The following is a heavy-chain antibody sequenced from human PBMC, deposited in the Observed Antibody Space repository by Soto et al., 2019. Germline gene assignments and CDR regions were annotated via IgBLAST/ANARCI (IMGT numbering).Heavy chain of an antibody. V-gene: IGHV3-64*02. J-gene: IGHJ4*02. CDR1: GFTFSSYP. Sequence: GGSLRLSCAASGFTFSSYPMHWVRQVPGKGLEHVSSTSGDGRIMYYLDSVKGRFTISRDNSKNTLYLQMGSLRTEDMAVYYCARGRAAYYFDYWGQGALVTVSS. CDR2: TSGDGRIM. D-gene: IGHD6-25*01. CDR3: ARGRAAYYFDY.